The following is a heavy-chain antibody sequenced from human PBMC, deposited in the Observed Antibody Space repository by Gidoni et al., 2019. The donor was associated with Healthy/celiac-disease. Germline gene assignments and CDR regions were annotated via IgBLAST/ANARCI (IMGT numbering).Heavy chain of an antibody. CDR3: ARCGQTVTTSFFDY. CDR2: IYYSGST. V-gene: IGHV4-39*01. D-gene: IGHD4-4*01. CDR1: GCSISSSSYY. Sequence: QLQLQESGPGLVKPSETLSLTSTVSGCSISSSSYYWGWIRQPPGKGLEWIGSIYYSGSTYYNPSLKSRVTISVDTSKNQFSLKLSSVTAADTAVYYCARCGQTVTTSFFDYWGQGTLVTVSS. J-gene: IGHJ4*02.